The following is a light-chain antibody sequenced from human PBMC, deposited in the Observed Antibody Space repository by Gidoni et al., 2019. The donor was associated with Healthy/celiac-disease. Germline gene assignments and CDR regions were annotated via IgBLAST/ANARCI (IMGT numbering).Light chain of an antibody. V-gene: IGKV1-5*03. Sequence: DIQLTQSPSTLSASVGDRVTITCRASQSISSWLAWYQQKPGKAPKRLIYKASSLESGVPSRFSGSGSGTEFTLTISSLQPDDFATYDCQQYNSYSPALTFXGXTKVEIK. CDR2: KAS. CDR1: QSISSW. J-gene: IGKJ4*01. CDR3: QQYNSYSPALT.